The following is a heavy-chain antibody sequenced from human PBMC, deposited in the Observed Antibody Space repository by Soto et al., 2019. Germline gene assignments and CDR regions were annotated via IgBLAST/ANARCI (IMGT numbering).Heavy chain of an antibody. J-gene: IGHJ4*02. Sequence: QVQLVQSGAEVKKPGASVKVSCKASGYTFTGYYMHWVRQAPGQGLEWMGWINPNSGGTNYAQKFQGRVTMTRDTSISTAYKELRRFRSDETAVYYCAKCYELWLQRDYWCQGTPVTVSS. CDR1: GYTFTGYY. CDR2: INPNSGGT. V-gene: IGHV1-2*02. D-gene: IGHD5-18*01. CDR3: AKCYELWLQRDY.